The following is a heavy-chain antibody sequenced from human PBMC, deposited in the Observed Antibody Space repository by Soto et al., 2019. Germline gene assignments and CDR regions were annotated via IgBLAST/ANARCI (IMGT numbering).Heavy chain of an antibody. Sequence: QVQLQESGPGLVKPSETLSLTCTVSGGSINSYYWSWIRQPPGKGLEWIGYIYYTGSTNYNPALTSRLTISIETSNTQFSLKLTSATTADPAVYFCATHSRSTGTTWGNWFDPWGHGTQVTVSS. D-gene: IGHD1-7*01. CDR3: ATHSRSTGTTWGNWFDP. J-gene: IGHJ5*02. CDR2: IYYTGST. CDR1: GGSINSYY. V-gene: IGHV4-59*08.